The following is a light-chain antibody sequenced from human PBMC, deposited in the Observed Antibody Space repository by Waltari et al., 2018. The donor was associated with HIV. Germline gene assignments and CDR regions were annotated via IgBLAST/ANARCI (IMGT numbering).Light chain of an antibody. Sequence: QSALTQPRSVSGSPGQSVTISCTGTSSDVGGYDYVSWYQQHPGKAPKLMIYDVNERPSGVPDRFPGSKSGNTASLTISGLQAEDEADYHCYSYAGNFWVFGGGTKLTVL. CDR1: SSDVGGYDY. J-gene: IGLJ3*02. CDR2: DVN. V-gene: IGLV2-11*01. CDR3: YSYAGNFWV.